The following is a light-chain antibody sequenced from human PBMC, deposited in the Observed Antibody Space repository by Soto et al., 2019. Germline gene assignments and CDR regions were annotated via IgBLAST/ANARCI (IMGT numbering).Light chain of an antibody. V-gene: IGKV1-12*02. CDR3: HQAHSFPFA. CDR1: QDINSR. J-gene: IGKJ3*01. CDR2: DAS. Sequence: DIQMTQYPSAVSASVGDRVTITCRASQDINSRLAWYQQKPGKAPKLLISDASSLQSGVPSRFSGSGSGTDFSLTISSLQPEDFATYYCHQAHSFPFAFGPGTKVD.